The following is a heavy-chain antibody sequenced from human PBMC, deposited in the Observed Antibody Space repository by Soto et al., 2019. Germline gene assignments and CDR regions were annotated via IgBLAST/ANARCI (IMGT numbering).Heavy chain of an antibody. Sequence: SETLSLTCTVSGGSISSSSYYWGWIRQPPGKGLEWIGSIYYSGSTYYNPSLKSRVTISVDTSKNQFSLKLSSVTAADTAVYYCARGRASYSYYGMDVWGQGPTVT. V-gene: IGHV4-39*01. CDR2: IYYSGST. CDR3: ARGRASYSYYGMDV. J-gene: IGHJ6*02. CDR1: GGSISSSSYY.